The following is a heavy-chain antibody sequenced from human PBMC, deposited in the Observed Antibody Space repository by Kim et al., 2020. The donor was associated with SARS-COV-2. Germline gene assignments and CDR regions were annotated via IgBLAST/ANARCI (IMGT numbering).Heavy chain of an antibody. CDR3: VKGPLAAAGMPYYFDY. CDR1: GFTFSSYA. D-gene: IGHD6-13*01. CDR2: ISSNGGST. V-gene: IGHV3-64D*06. Sequence: GGSLRLSCSASGFTFSSYAMHWVRQAPGKGLEYVSAISSNGGSTYYADSVKGRFTISRDNSKNTLYLQMSSLRAEDTAVYYCVKGPLAAAGMPYYFDYWGQGALVTVPS. J-gene: IGHJ4*02.